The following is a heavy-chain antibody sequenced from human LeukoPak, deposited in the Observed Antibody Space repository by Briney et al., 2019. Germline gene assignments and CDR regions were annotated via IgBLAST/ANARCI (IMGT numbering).Heavy chain of an antibody. V-gene: IGHV3-30*02. J-gene: IGHJ4*02. CDR2: IRYDGSNK. Sequence: GGSLRLSCAASGFTFSSYGMHWVRQAPGKGLEWVSFIRYDGSNKYYGDSAKGRFTISRDNAKNSLYLQMNSLRAEDTAVYYCARDTYGSGSYYNAPLDYWGQGTLVTVSS. CDR1: GFTFSSYG. CDR3: ARDTYGSGSYYNAPLDY. D-gene: IGHD3-10*01.